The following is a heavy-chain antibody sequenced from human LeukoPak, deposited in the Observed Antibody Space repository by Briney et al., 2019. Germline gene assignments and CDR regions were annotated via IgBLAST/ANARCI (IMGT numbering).Heavy chain of an antibody. Sequence: GGSLRLSCAASGFTFSHYCMTWVRQAPGKGLEWVANIKQGGSEAYYLVSERRRFTISRDNAKPSLFLQMNSVSAEDTGVYYCARYITRIDNCGDDKYDAFDMWGQGTMVTVSS. D-gene: IGHD2-21*02. CDR2: IKQGGSEA. CDR3: ARYITRIDNCGDDKYDAFDM. J-gene: IGHJ3*02. CDR1: GFTFSHYC. V-gene: IGHV3-7*01.